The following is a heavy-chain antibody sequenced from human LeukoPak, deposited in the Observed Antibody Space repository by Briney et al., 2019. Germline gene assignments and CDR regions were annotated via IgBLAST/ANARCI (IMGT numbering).Heavy chain of an antibody. CDR1: GFTFSSYW. CDR2: INSDGSST. CDR3: AXPILTGYYKSDY. D-gene: IGHD3-9*01. Sequence: GGSLRLSCAASGFTFSSYWMHWVRQAPGKGLVWVSRINSDGSSTSYADSVKGRFTISRDNAKNTLYLQMNSLRAEDTAVYYCAXPILTGYYKSDYWGQGTLVTVSS. J-gene: IGHJ4*02. V-gene: IGHV3-74*01.